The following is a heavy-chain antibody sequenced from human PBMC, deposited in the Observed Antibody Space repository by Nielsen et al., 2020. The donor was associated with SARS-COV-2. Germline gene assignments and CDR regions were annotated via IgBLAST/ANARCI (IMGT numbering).Heavy chain of an antibody. CDR3: AREGRITGTTDWFDP. D-gene: IGHD1-7*01. Sequence: LRLSCTVSGGSISSGGYYWSWIRQHPGKGLEWIGYIYYSGSTYYNPSLKSRVTISVDTSKNQFSLKLSSVTAADTAVYYCAREGRITGTTDWFDPWGQGTLVTVSS. J-gene: IGHJ5*02. V-gene: IGHV4-31*03. CDR1: GGSISSGGYY. CDR2: IYYSGST.